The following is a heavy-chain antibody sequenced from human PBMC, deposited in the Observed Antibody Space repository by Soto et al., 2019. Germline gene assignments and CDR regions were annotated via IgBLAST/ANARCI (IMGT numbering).Heavy chain of an antibody. Sequence: SVILCLTCGVYGGSFGGYYWRWISQTPGKGLEWIGEINHSGSTNYNPSLKSRVTISVDTSKNQFSLKLSSVTAADTAVYYCARAAPSWFGARSGAFDIWGQGTMVTVSS. V-gene: IGHV4-34*01. D-gene: IGHD3-10*01. CDR1: GGSFGGYY. CDR3: ARAAPSWFGARSGAFDI. J-gene: IGHJ3*02. CDR2: INHSGST.